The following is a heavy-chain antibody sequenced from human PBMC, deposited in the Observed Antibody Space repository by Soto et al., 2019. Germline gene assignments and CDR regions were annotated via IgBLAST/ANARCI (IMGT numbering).Heavy chain of an antibody. CDR1: GFTFSSYS. CDR2: IPSDGREI. V-gene: IGHV3-30*04. D-gene: IGHD6-19*01. Sequence: PGGSLRLSCTASGFTFSSYSMHWVRQAPGKGLEWVTVIPSDGREIFYPDSVKGRFTISRDNTKNTLYLQMNSLRAEDTAVYYCVKEHSSGWPNFEYWGQGTLVTVSS. J-gene: IGHJ4*02. CDR3: VKEHSSGWPNFEY.